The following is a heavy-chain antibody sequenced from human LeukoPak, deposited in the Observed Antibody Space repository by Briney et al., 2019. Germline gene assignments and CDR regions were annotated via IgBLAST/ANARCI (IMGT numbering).Heavy chain of an antibody. CDR1: GGSFSGYY. Sequence: SETLSLTCTVYGGSFSGYYWSWIRQPPGKGLEWIGEINHSGSTNYNPSLKSRVTISVDTSKNQFSLKLSSVTAADTAVYYCARSSEVPLYYDSSGYYYVGQYYFDYWGQGTLVTVSS. V-gene: IGHV4-34*01. CDR3: ARSSEVPLYYDSSGYYYVGQYYFDY. J-gene: IGHJ4*02. D-gene: IGHD3-22*01. CDR2: INHSGST.